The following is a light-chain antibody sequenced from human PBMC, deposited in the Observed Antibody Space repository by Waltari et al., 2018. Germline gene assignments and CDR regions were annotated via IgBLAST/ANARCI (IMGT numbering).Light chain of an antibody. CDR3: QHYDRFPET. J-gene: IGKJ1*01. Sequence: DIVLTQSPSTLSLSPGDRATLTCRASQSVSRTLAWYQQKPGKAPRLLIYGASSRASGIPERFSGGGSGTEFSLTISRLQPDDFAVYYCQHYDRFPETFGQGTKVEIK. V-gene: IGKV3-20*01. CDR2: GAS. CDR1: QSVSRT.